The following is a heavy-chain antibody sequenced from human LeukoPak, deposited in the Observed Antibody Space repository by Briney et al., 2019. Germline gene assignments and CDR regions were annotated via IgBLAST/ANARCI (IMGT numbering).Heavy chain of an antibody. CDR3: ATDRSYYDILTGYLYFPIDY. V-gene: IGHV3-21*01. J-gene: IGHJ4*02. CDR2: ISSSSSYI. D-gene: IGHD3-9*01. CDR1: GFTFSSYS. Sequence: GGSLRLSCAASGFTFSSYSMNWVRQAPGKGLEWVSSISSSSSYIYYADSVKGRFTISRDNAKNSLYLQMNSLRAEDTAVYYCATDRSYYDILTGYLYFPIDYWGQGTPVTVSS.